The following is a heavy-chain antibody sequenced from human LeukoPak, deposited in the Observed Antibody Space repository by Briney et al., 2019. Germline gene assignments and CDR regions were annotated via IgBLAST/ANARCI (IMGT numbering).Heavy chain of an antibody. CDR2: IRYDGSNK. CDR1: GFTFSSYG. J-gene: IGHJ4*02. CDR3: AKDSSTTWFGGDSE. Sequence: GGSLRLSCAASGFTFSSYGMHWVRQAPGKGLEWVAFIRYDGSNKYYADSVKGRFTISRDNSKNTLYLQMNSLRAEDTAVYYCAKDSSTTWFGGDSEWGQGTLVTVSS. V-gene: IGHV3-30*02. D-gene: IGHD3-10*01.